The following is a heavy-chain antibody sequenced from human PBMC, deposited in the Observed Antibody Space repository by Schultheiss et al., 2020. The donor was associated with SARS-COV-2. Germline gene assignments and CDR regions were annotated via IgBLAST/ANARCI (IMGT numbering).Heavy chain of an antibody. CDR2: INHSGST. Sequence: SETLSLTCAVYGGSFSGYYWSWIRQPPGKGLEWIGEINHSGSTKYNPSLKSRVTISVDTSKNQFSLRLRSVTAADTAVYYCARDGGSGTYYPEYYGMDVWGQGSTVTVSS. J-gene: IGHJ6*02. CDR1: GGSFSGYY. D-gene: IGHD3-10*01. V-gene: IGHV4-34*01. CDR3: ARDGGSGTYYPEYYGMDV.